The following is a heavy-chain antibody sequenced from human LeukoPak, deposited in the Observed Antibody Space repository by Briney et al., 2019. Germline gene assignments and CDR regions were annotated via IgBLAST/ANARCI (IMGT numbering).Heavy chain of an antibody. J-gene: IGHJ4*02. CDR3: ARGPLVVVAATPLADY. D-gene: IGHD2-15*01. V-gene: IGHV3-7*01. CDR2: IKQDGSEK. Sequence: PGGSLRLSCAASGFTFSSYWMSWVRQAPGKGLEWVANIKQDGSEKYYVDSVKGRFTISRDNVKNSLYLQMNSLRAEDTAVYYCARGPLVVVAATPLADYWGQGTLVTVSS. CDR1: GFTFSSYW.